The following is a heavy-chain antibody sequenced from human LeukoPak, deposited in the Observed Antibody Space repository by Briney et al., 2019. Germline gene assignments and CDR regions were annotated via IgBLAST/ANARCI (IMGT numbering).Heavy chain of an antibody. CDR2: ISWNSGSI. V-gene: IGHV3-9*01. CDR3: ARTPKRWLQSELDY. J-gene: IGHJ4*02. Sequence: GGSLRLACAAYGFTFDDYAMHWDRQAPGKGLEWVAGISWNSGSIGYADSVKGRFTISRDNAKNSLYLQMNSLRAEDTALYYCARTPKRWLQSELDYWGQGTLVTVSS. CDR1: GFTFDDYA. D-gene: IGHD5-24*01.